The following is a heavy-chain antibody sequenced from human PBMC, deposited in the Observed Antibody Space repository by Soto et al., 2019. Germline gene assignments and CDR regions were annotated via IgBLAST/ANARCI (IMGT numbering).Heavy chain of an antibody. CDR1: GGSISSSSYY. CDR2: IYYSGST. V-gene: IGHV4-39*01. J-gene: IGHJ6*02. CDR3: ARRAIRGVIIAMDV. Sequence: SETLSVTCTVSGGSISSSSYYWGWIRQPPGKGLEWIGSIYYSGSTYYNPSLKSRVTISVDTSKNQFSLKLSSVTAADTAVYYCARRAIRGVIIAMDVWGQGTKVTVSS. D-gene: IGHD3-10*01.